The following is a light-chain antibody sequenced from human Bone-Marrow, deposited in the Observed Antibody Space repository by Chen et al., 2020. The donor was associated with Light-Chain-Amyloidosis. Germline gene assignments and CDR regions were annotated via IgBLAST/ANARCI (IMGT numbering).Light chain of an antibody. CDR1: SSDVGSYNL. Sequence: QSALTQPASVSGSPGQSITISCTGTSSDVGSYNLVSWYQQHPGKAPKLMIYEVSKRPPGVSNRFSGSKSGNTASLRISGLQAEDEADYYCCSYAGSSTWVFGGGTKLTVL. CDR2: EVS. J-gene: IGLJ3*02. CDR3: CSYAGSSTWV. V-gene: IGLV2-23*02.